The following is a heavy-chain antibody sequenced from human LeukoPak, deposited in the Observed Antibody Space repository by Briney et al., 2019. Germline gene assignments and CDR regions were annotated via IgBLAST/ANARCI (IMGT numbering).Heavy chain of an antibody. J-gene: IGHJ3*02. CDR2: IWYDGSNR. Sequence: PGTSLRLSCAASAFTFSSYGMHWVRQAPGKGLEWVALIWYDGSNRYYADSVKGRFTISRDNSKNTLYLPMNSLRDEDTAVYYCARRADDAFDIWGQGTMVTVSS. CDR3: ARRADDAFDI. V-gene: IGHV3-33*01. CDR1: AFTFSSYG.